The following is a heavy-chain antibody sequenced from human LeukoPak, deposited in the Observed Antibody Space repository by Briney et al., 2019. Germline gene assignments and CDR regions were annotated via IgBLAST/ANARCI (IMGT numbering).Heavy chain of an antibody. Sequence: SQTLSLTCTVSGGSISSGSYYWSWIRQPAGKGLEWIGRIYTSGSTNYNPSLKSRVTISVDTSKNQSSLKLSSVTAADTAVYYCARASYYGDYWGQGTLVTVSS. D-gene: IGHD4-17*01. CDR1: GGSISSGSYY. CDR2: IYTSGST. V-gene: IGHV4-61*02. J-gene: IGHJ4*02. CDR3: ARASYYGDY.